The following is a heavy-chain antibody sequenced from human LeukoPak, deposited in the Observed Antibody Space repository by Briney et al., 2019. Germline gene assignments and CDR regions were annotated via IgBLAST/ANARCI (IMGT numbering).Heavy chain of an antibody. J-gene: IGHJ4*02. CDR2: ISYDGSNK. CDR1: GFTFSSAW. Sequence: GGSLRLSCAASGFTFSSAWMSWVRQAPGKGLEWVAVISYDGSNKYYADSVKGRFTISRDNSKSTLYLQMNSLRAEDTAVYYCAKGGADYGEYDYWGQGTLVTVSS. V-gene: IGHV3-30*18. D-gene: IGHD4-17*01. CDR3: AKGGADYGEYDY.